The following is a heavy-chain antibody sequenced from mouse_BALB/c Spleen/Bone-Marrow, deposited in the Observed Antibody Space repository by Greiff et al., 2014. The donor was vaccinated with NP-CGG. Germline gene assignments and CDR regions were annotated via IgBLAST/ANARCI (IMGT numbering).Heavy chain of an antibody. Sequence: VQLQQSGAELVKPGVSVKLSCTASGFNIKDTYMHWVKQRPEQGLEWIGRIDHANGNTKYVPTFQGKATITADTSSNTAYLQLSSLTSEDTAVYYCASSGNYEGGAMDYWGQGISVTVSS. V-gene: IGHV14-3*02. D-gene: IGHD2-1*01. CDR2: IDHANGNT. CDR3: ASSGNYEGGAMDY. CDR1: GFNIKDTY. J-gene: IGHJ4*01.